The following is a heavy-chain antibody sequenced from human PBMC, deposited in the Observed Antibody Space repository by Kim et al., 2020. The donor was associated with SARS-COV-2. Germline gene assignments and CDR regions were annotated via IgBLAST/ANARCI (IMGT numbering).Heavy chain of an antibody. V-gene: IGHV1-58*01. CDR2: IVVGSGNT. Sequence: SVKVSCKASGFTFTSSAVQWVRQARGQRLEWIGWIVVGSGNTNYAQKFQERVTITRDMSTSTAYMELSSLRSEDTAVYYCAASKQYYDFWSGNYYGMDVWGQGTTVTVSS. J-gene: IGHJ6*02. CDR3: AASKQYYDFWSGNYYGMDV. D-gene: IGHD3-3*01. CDR1: GFTFTSSA.